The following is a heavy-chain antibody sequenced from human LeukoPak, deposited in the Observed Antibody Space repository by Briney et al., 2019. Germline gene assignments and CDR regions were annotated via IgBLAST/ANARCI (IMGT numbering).Heavy chain of an antibody. CDR3: ARGRSGDSSSWYYYYYGMDV. V-gene: IGHV1-8*01. D-gene: IGHD6-13*01. CDR1: GYTFTSYD. Sequence: ASVKVSCKASGYTFTSYDNNWVRQATGQGLEWMGWVNPNSGNTGYAQKFQGRVTMTRNTAISTAYMELSSLRSEDTAVYYCARGRSGDSSSWYYYYYGMDVWGQGTTVTVSS. J-gene: IGHJ6*02. CDR2: VNPNSGNT.